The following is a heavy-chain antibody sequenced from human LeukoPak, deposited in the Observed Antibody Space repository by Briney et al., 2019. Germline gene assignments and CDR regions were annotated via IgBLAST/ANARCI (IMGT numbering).Heavy chain of an antibody. CDR1: SGSISGYY. CDR3: ARVVVFGVVSSDYYYYMDV. V-gene: IGHV4-4*07. CDR2: IYTSGST. J-gene: IGHJ6*03. Sequence: SETLSLTCTVSSGSISGYYWSWIRQPAGKGLEWIGRIYTSGSTNYNPSLKSRVTMSVDTSKNQFSLKLSSVTAADTAVYYCARVVVFGVVSSDYYYYMDVWGKGTTVTVSS. D-gene: IGHD3-3*01.